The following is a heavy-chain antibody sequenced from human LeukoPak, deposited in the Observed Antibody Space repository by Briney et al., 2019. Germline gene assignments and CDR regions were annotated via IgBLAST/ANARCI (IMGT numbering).Heavy chain of an antibody. CDR1: GFTFSSYG. J-gene: IGHJ4*02. CDR3: AKDYYDSTGYYYFDS. D-gene: IGHD3-22*01. Sequence: GGSLRPSCAASGFTFSSYGMHWVRQAPGKGLEWVAVILSDGSNKYYADSVKGRFTISRDNSKNTLYLQMNSLRAEDTAVYYCAKDYYDSTGYYYFDSWGQGTLVTVSS. V-gene: IGHV3-30*18. CDR2: ILSDGSNK.